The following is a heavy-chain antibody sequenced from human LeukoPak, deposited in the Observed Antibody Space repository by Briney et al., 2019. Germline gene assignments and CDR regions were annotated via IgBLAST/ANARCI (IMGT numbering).Heavy chain of an antibody. D-gene: IGHD1-1*01. Sequence: GGSLRLSCAASGFTFRDYNMHWVRQAPGKGLELVSPIKWDDGSTYYAESVKGRLTISRDNSKNSLYLQMNSLRTEDTALYYCAKDRERFGSGPIRHWGQGTLVTVSS. CDR1: GFTFRDYN. V-gene: IGHV3-43*01. CDR2: IKWDDGST. CDR3: AKDRERFGSGPIRH. J-gene: IGHJ1*01.